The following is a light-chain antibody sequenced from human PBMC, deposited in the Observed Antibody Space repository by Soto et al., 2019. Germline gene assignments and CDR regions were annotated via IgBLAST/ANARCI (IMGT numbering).Light chain of an antibody. CDR1: TGAVTSGHF. J-gene: IGLJ3*02. Sequence: QAVVTQEPSLTVSPGGTVTLTCGSSTGAVTSGHFPYWFQQKPGQAPRTLIYDTSNKHFWTPARFSGSLLGGKAALTLSGAQPDDEADYYCLLSYNPGSVFGGGTKVTVL. V-gene: IGLV7-46*01. CDR2: DTS. CDR3: LLSYNPGSV.